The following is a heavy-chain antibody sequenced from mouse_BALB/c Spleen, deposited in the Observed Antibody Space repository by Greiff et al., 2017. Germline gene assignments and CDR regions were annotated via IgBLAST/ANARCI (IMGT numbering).Heavy chain of an antibody. D-gene: IGHD2-14*01. CDR3: ARAGVHSFAY. J-gene: IGHJ3*01. V-gene: IGHV1-7*01. Sequence: QVHVKQSGAELAKPGASVKMSCKASGYTFTSYWMHWVKQRPGQGLEWIGYINPSTGYTEYNQKFKDKATLTADKSSSTAYMQLSSLTSEDSAVYYCARAGVHSFAYWGQGTLVTVSA. CDR2: INPSTGYT. CDR1: GYTFTSYW.